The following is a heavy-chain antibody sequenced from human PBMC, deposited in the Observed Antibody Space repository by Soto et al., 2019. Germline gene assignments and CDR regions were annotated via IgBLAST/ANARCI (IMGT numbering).Heavy chain of an antibody. Sequence: GGSLRLSCAASGFTFSSYSMNWVRQAPGKGLEWVSYISSSSSTIYYADSVKGRFTISRDNAKNSLYLQMNSLRAEDTAVYYWARHYGGGGSCYSLWFDPWGQGTLVTVS. J-gene: IGHJ5*02. CDR3: ARHYGGGGSCYSLWFDP. CDR1: GFTFSSYS. D-gene: IGHD2-15*01. CDR2: ISSSSSTI. V-gene: IGHV3-48*01.